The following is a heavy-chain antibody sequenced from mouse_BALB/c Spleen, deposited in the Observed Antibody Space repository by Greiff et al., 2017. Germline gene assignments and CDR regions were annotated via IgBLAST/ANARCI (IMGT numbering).Heavy chain of an antibody. CDR3: ARYYYGSREYYFDY. CDR2: ISYSGST. CDR1: GDSITSGY. V-gene: IGHV3-8*02. D-gene: IGHD1-1*01. Sequence: DVKLVESGPSLVKPSQTLSLTCSVTGDSITSGYWNWIRKFPGNKLEYMGYISYSGSTYYNPSLKSRISITRDTSKNQYYLQLNSVTTEDTATYYCARYYYGSREYYFDYWGQGTTLTVSS. J-gene: IGHJ2*01.